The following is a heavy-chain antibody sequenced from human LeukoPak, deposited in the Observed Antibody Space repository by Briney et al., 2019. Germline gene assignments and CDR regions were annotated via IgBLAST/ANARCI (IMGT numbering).Heavy chain of an antibody. CDR3: ARIPVAKAFDY. V-gene: IGHV4-61*01. CDR1: GGSVSSNSYY. CDR2: IDYTGSA. Sequence: SETLSLTCTVSGGSVSSNSYYWSWVRQPPGKGLEWIGFIDYTGSANYNPSLKSRVTISLDTSKNQFSVKVMSVTAADTAVYYCARIPVAKAFDYWGQGTLVTVSS. D-gene: IGHD6-19*01. J-gene: IGHJ4*02.